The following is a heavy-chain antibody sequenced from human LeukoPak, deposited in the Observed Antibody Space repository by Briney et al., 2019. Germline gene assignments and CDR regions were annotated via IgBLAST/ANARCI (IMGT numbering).Heavy chain of an antibody. CDR3: ARDRANGDPLYYYYGMDV. CDR1: GGSISSYY. D-gene: IGHD4-17*01. J-gene: IGHJ6*02. V-gene: IGHV4-59*12. Sequence: SETLSLTCTVSGGSISSYYWSWIRQPPGKGLEWIGYIYYSGSTNYNPSLKSRVTMSVDTSKNQFSLKLSSVTAADTAVYYCARDRANGDPLYYYYGMDVWGQGTTVTVSS. CDR2: IYYSGST.